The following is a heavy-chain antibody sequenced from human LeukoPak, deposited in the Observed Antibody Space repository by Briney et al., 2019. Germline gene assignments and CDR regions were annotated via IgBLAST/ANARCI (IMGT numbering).Heavy chain of an antibody. CDR3: ARSSRPP. J-gene: IGHJ5*02. D-gene: IGHD2-2*01. CDR1: GFTFSSPW. CDR2: IKQDGSEK. V-gene: IGHV3-7*01. Sequence: GGSLRLSCAASGFTFSSPWMSWVRQAPGKGLEWVANIKQDGSEKYYVDYVKGRFTLSRDNAKNSLYLQMNSLRAEDTAVYYCARSSRPPWGQGTLVTVSS.